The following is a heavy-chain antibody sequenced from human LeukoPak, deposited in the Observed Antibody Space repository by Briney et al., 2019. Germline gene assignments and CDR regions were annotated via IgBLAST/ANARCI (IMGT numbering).Heavy chain of an antibody. CDR2: IIPIFGTA. CDR3: ASFLVPAASHYFDY. D-gene: IGHD2-2*01. Sequence: ASEKVSCKASGGTFSSYAISWVRQAPGQGLEWMGGIIPIFGTANYAQKFQGRVTITTDESTSTAYMELSSLRSEDTAVYYCASFLVPAASHYFDYWGQGTLVTVSS. CDR1: GGTFSSYA. J-gene: IGHJ4*02. V-gene: IGHV1-69*05.